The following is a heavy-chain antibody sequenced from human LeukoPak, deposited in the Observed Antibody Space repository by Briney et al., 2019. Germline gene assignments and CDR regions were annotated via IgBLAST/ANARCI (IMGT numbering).Heavy chain of an antibody. CDR3: VEGGAARFDY. J-gene: IGHJ4*02. Sequence: GGSLRLSCAASGFTFSNYALHWVRQAPGKGLEWVAVISYDGSNKYYADSVKGRFTISRDNSKNTLYLQMNSLRAEDTAVYYCVEGGAARFDYWGQGTLVAVSS. CDR1: GFTFSNYA. CDR2: ISYDGSNK. D-gene: IGHD5-18*01. V-gene: IGHV3-30*04.